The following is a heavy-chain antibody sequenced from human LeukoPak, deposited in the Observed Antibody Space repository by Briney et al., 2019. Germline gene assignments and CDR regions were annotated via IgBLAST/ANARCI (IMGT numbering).Heavy chain of an antibody. CDR3: ARSSGWYHRGPDYYYYYMDA. CDR2: ISSTSSYI. V-gene: IGHV3-21*01. Sequence: GGSLRLSCAASGFTFSSCGMHWVRQAPGKGLEWVSSISSTSSYIYYADSVKSRFTISRDNAKNSLYLQMNSLRAEDTAVYYCARSSGWYHRGPDYYYYYMDAWGKGTTVTVSS. J-gene: IGHJ6*03. CDR1: GFTFSSCG. D-gene: IGHD6-19*01.